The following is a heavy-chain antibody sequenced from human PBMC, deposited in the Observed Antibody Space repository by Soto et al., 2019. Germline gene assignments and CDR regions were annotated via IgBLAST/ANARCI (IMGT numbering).Heavy chain of an antibody. Sequence: SEALSLTCTVSGGSVTNSSYYWGWIRQSPGKGLEWIGSVYYRGRSYSKSSVKSRVTISVDTSKNRFSLSLNSVTASDTAVYFCVSQRTTVPTQAYFDYWGQGTLVTVSS. CDR1: GGSVTNSSYY. V-gene: IGHV4-39*01. D-gene: IGHD4-17*01. CDR2: VYYRGRS. CDR3: VSQRTTVPTQAYFDY. J-gene: IGHJ4*02.